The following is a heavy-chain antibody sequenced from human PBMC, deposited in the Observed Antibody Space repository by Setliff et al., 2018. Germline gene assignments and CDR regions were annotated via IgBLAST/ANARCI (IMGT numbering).Heavy chain of an antibody. V-gene: IGHV4-38-2*01. CDR2: IYHSGST. J-gene: IGHJ6*02. Sequence: SETLSLTCAVSGYSISSGYYWGWIRQPPGKGLEWIGSIYHSGSTNYNPSLKSRVTISVDTSKNQFSLKLSSVTAADTAVYYCARVAQYSSSSFYYYYYGMDVWGQGTTVTVSS. CDR1: GYSISSGYY. CDR3: ARVAQYSSSSFYYYYYGMDV. D-gene: IGHD6-6*01.